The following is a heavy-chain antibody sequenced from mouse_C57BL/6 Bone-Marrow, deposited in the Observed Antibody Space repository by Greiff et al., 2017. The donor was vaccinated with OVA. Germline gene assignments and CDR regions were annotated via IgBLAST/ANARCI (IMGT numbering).Heavy chain of an antibody. D-gene: IGHD2-4*01. Sequence: QVQLQQPGTELVKPGASVKLSCKASGYTFTSYWMHWVKQRPGQGLEWIGNINPSNGGSNYNEKFKSKATLTVDKSSSTAYMQLSSLTSEDSAVYYCARGESYDYDAWFAYWGQGTLVTVSA. CDR1: GYTFTSYW. J-gene: IGHJ3*01. V-gene: IGHV1-53*01. CDR2: INPSNGGS. CDR3: ARGESYDYDAWFAY.